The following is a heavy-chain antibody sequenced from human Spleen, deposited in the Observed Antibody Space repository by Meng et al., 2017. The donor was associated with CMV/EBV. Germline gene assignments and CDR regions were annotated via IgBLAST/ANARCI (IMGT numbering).Heavy chain of an antibody. CDR3: ASGGIGDFWSGYYFDY. V-gene: IGHV3-11*04. J-gene: IGHJ4*02. CDR2: ISSSGSTI. CDR1: GFTFSDYY. Sequence: GFTFSDYYMSWIRQAPGKGLEWVSYISSSGSTIYYADSVKGRFTISRDNAKNSLYLQMNSLRAEDTAVYYCASGGIGDFWSGYYFDYWGQGTLVTVSS. D-gene: IGHD3-3*01.